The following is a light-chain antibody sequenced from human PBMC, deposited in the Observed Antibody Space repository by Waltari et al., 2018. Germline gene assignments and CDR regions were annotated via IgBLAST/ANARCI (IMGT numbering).Light chain of an antibody. CDR2: SAS. V-gene: IGKV1-39*01. CDR1: QNISSY. Sequence: DIQVTQSPSSLGASVGDRITISCRTSQNISSYLSWFQQKPGKTPKLLISSASRMQPGVPSRFSGSGYGTNFTLTISSLQPDDFTMYYCQQSSLTPRTFGRGTKVDIK. CDR3: QQSSLTPRT. J-gene: IGKJ1*01.